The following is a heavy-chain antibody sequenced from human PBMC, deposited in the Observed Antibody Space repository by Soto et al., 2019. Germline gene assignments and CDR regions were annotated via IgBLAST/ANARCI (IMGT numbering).Heavy chain of an antibody. CDR2: IYYSGNT. J-gene: IGHJ6*02. V-gene: IGHV4-39*01. CDR1: GGSIVTSSYY. CDR3: ARLPQEYSYYGMDV. Sequence: SETLSLTCTVSGGSIVTSSYYWGWIRQPPGKGLEWLGHIYYSGNTYYHPSLKSRVTISVDTSRNQFSLRLSSVTAADTAVYYCARLPQEYSYYGMDVWGQGTTVTVSS. D-gene: IGHD4-4*01.